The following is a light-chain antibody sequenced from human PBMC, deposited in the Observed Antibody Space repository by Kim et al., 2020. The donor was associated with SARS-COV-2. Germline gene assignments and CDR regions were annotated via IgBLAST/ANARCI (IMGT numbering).Light chain of an antibody. CDR3: AAWDDSFWV. J-gene: IGLJ3*02. CDR1: SSNIGSNC. V-gene: IGLV1-47*01. Sequence: PGQSVNISCSGSSSNIGSNCVYWYQQLPGTAPKLHIYRNNQRPSGVPDRFSGSKSGTSASLAIGGLRSEDEADYYCAAWDDSFWVFGGGTQLTVL. CDR2: RNN.